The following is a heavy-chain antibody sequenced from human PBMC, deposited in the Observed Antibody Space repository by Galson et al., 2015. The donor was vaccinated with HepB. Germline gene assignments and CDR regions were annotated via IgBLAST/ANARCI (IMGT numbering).Heavy chain of an antibody. Sequence: SLRLSCAVSGFTFSRHAFHWVRQAPGRGLEWVALISSDNTSKFYADSVKGRLSISRDNSKDTVYLQMNSLRDEDTAVYYCASDCDGSGSFYNMLGYWGQGTMVTVSS. D-gene: IGHD3-10*01. CDR2: ISSDNTSK. CDR3: ASDCDGSGSFYNMLGY. V-gene: IGHV3-30*07. CDR1: GFTFSRHA. J-gene: IGHJ4*02.